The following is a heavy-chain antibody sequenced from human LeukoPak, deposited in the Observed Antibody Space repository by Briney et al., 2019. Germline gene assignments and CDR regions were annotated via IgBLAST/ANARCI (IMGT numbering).Heavy chain of an antibody. J-gene: IGHJ6*02. D-gene: IGHD4-17*01. CDR1: GYTFTSYD. Sequence: ASVKVSCKASGYTFTSYDINWVRQATGQGLEWMGWMNPNSGNTGYAQKFQGRVTMTRNTSISTAYMELSSLRSEDTAVYYCARGKESDYVSLYYYYYGMDVWGQGTTVTVSS. V-gene: IGHV1-8*01. CDR3: ARGKESDYVSLYYYYYGMDV. CDR2: MNPNSGNT.